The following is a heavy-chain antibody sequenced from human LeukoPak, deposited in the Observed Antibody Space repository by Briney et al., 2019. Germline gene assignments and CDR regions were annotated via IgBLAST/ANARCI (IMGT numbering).Heavy chain of an antibody. V-gene: IGHV3-21*01. D-gene: IGHD3-22*01. CDR2: ISSSSSYI. Sequence: GGSLRLSCAASGFTFSSYSMNWVRQAPGKGLEWVSSISSSSSYIYYADSVKGRFTTSRDNAKNSLYLQMNSLRAEDTAVYYCARHWAYYDHGYMDVWGKGNTVTVSS. CDR3: ARHWAYYDHGYMDV. CDR1: GFTFSSYS. J-gene: IGHJ6*03.